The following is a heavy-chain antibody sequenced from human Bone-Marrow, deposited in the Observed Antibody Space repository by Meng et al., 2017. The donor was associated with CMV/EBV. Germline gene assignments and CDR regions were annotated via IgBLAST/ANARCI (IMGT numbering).Heavy chain of an antibody. V-gene: IGHV3-21*01. CDR1: GFTFSSYS. D-gene: IGHD2-2*01. CDR3: ARDRIWELGDCSSTSCYAGDWFDP. J-gene: IGHJ5*02. Sequence: GESLKISCAASGFTFSSYSMNWVRQAPGKGLEWVSSMSSSSSYIYYADSVKGRFTISRDNAKNSLYLQMNSLRAEDTAVYYCARDRIWELGDCSSTSCYAGDWFDPWGQGTLVTVSS. CDR2: MSSSSSYI.